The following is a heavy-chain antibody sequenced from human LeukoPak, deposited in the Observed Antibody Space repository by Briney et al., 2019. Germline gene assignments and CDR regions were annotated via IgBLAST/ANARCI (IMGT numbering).Heavy chain of an antibody. Sequence: GASVTVSCKASGYTFTDYYIHWVRQAPGQGLEWMGWINPKRGVTTYAQTFQGRDTMTRDTSITTAYMELTRLRSDDTTIYYCARERNYGDYGNAFDVWGQGTKVTVSS. D-gene: IGHD4-17*01. V-gene: IGHV1-2*02. J-gene: IGHJ3*01. CDR2: INPKRGVT. CDR3: ARERNYGDYGNAFDV. CDR1: GYTFTDYY.